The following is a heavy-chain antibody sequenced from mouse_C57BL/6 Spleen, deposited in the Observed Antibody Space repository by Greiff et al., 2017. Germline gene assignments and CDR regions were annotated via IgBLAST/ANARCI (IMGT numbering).Heavy chain of an antibody. CDR3: ARSGDTTVVANWYFDV. J-gene: IGHJ1*03. V-gene: IGHV1-81*01. D-gene: IGHD1-1*01. CDR2: IYPRSGNT. CDR1: GYTFTSYG. Sequence: VQLQQSGAELARPGASVKLSCKASGYTFTSYGISWVKQRTGQGLEWIGEIYPRSGNTYYNEKFKGKATLTADKSSSTAYMELRSLTSEDSAVYFCARSGDTTVVANWYFDVWGTGTTVTVSS.